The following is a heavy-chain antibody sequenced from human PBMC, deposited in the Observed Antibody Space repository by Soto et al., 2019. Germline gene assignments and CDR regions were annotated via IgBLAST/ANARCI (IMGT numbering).Heavy chain of an antibody. D-gene: IGHD6-13*01. CDR1: GDSVSSNSAA. CDR3: ARDLGIAAAGTDAFDI. V-gene: IGHV6-1*01. Sequence: SQTLSLTCAISGDSVSSNSAAWNWIRQSPSRGLEWLGRTYYRSKWYNDYAVSVKSRITINPDTSKNQFSLQLNSVTPEDTAVYYCARDLGIAAAGTDAFDIWGQGTMVTVSS. CDR2: TYYRSKWYN. J-gene: IGHJ3*02.